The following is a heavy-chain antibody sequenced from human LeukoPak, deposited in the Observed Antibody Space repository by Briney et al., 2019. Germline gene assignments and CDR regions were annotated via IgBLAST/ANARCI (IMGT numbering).Heavy chain of an antibody. CDR1: GFTFSNYE. CDR3: AKDSGSSTYDY. V-gene: IGHV3-48*03. J-gene: IGHJ4*02. CDR2: ISDHGKSR. D-gene: IGHD3-10*01. Sequence: GGSLRLSCVASGFTFSNYEMNWVRQTPGKGLEWVSYISDHGKSRNYVDSVEGRFTISRDNSKNTLYLQMNSVRADDTAVYYCAKDSGSSTYDYWGQGTLVTVSS.